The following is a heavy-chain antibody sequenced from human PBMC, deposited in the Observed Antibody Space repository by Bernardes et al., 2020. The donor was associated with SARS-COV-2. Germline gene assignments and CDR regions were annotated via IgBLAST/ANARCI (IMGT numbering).Heavy chain of an antibody. D-gene: IGHD1-1*01. CDR1: GMKVSDNY. J-gene: IGHJ2*01. CDR2: LYRGGTT. CDR3: ARDPVGNAYNTAGWFFDI. V-gene: IGHV3-66*01. Sequence: GGSLRLSCDASGMKVSDNYMNWVRQAPGKGLEWVAVLYRGGTTYYTNSVKGRFTISVDNSQNTMFLQMDRLRGEDAGVYFCARDPVGNAYNTAGWFFDIWGRGTLVSVSS.